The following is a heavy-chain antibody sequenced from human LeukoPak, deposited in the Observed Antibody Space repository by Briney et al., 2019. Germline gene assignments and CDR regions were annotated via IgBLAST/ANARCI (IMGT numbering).Heavy chain of an antibody. V-gene: IGHV1-8*01. J-gene: IGHJ3*02. CDR3: ARGLPQWLVRKNAFDI. Sequence: ASVKVSCKVSGYTFTSYDINWVRQATGQGLEWVGWMNPNSGNTGYAQKFQGRVTMTRNTSISTAYMELSSLRSEDTAVYYCARGLPQWLVRKNAFDIWGQGTMVTVSS. CDR2: MNPNSGNT. D-gene: IGHD6-19*01. CDR1: GYTFTSYD.